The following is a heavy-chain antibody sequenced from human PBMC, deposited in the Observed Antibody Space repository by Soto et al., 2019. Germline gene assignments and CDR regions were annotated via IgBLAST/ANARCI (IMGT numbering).Heavy chain of an antibody. Sequence: SGGSLRLSCAASGFTFSSYVMHWVRQAPGKGLEWVAVISYDGSNKYYADSVKGRFTISRDNSKNTLYLQMNSLRAEDTAVYYCAKDRTTVTTCFDYWGQGTLVTVSS. CDR2: ISYDGSNK. CDR1: GFTFSSYV. J-gene: IGHJ4*02. CDR3: AKDRTTVTTCFDY. D-gene: IGHD4-17*01. V-gene: IGHV3-30*18.